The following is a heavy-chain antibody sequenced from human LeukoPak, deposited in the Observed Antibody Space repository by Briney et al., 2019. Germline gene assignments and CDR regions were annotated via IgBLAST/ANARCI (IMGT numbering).Heavy chain of an antibody. J-gene: IGHJ3*02. D-gene: IGHD3-10*01. Sequence: PGGSLRLSCAASGFTVSSNYMSWVRQAPGKGLEWVSVIYSGGSTYYADSVKGRFTTSRDNSKNTLYLQMNSLRAEDTAVYYCARAAGAAPDAFDIWGQGTMVTVSS. CDR2: IYSGGST. CDR3: ARAAGAAPDAFDI. V-gene: IGHV3-53*01. CDR1: GFTVSSNY.